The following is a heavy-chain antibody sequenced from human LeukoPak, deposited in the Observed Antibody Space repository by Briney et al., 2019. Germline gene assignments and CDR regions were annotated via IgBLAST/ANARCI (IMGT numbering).Heavy chain of an antibody. CDR1: GFTFSSYA. Sequence: PGGSLRLSCAASGFTFSSYAMSWVRQAPGKGLEWVSGISGSGGSTYYADSVKGRFTISRDNSKNTLYLQMDSLRAEDTAVYYCAKDQRSIAVAGYFDSWGQGTLVTVSS. CDR3: AKDQRSIAVAGYFDS. CDR2: ISGSGGST. V-gene: IGHV3-23*01. J-gene: IGHJ4*02. D-gene: IGHD6-19*01.